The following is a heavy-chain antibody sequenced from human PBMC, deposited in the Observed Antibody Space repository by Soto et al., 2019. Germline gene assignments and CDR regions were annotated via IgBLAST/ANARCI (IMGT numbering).Heavy chain of an antibody. V-gene: IGHV4-31*03. CDR1: GDSINSDGYF. CDR3: ARLICASSICYFPAWFDP. Sequence: QVQLQESGPGLVKPSQTLSLTCTVSGDSINSDGYFWSWIRQHPGKGLEWIGSIYHFGTTYYNPSFSSRLNMSMDTSKNQFSLNLNSVTAADTAVYYCARLICASSICYFPAWFDPWGRGTLVTVSS. J-gene: IGHJ5*02. CDR2: IYHFGTT. D-gene: IGHD2-21*01.